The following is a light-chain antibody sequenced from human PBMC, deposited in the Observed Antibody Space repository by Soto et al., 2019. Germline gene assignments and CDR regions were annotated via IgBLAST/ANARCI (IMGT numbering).Light chain of an antibody. V-gene: IGKV3-20*01. J-gene: IGKJ1*01. Sequence: EIVLTQSPGTLSLSPGERATLSCRASQSVSSSYLAWYQQKPGQAPRLLIYGASSRATGIPDRFSGSGSGTDFTLTISRLEPEDCAVYYCQQYGSSPRTFGKGTKVESK. CDR1: QSVSSSY. CDR3: QQYGSSPRT. CDR2: GAS.